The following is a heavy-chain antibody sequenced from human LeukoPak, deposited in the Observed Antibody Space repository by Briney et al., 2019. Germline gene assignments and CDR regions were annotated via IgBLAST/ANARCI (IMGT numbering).Heavy chain of an antibody. CDR1: GGSISSGGSY. D-gene: IGHD3-16*01. Sequence: PSETLSLTCTVSGGSISSGGSYWSWIRQHPGKGLEWIGYIYYSGSTYYNPSLKSRVTISVDTSKNQFSLKLSSVTAADTAVYYCASGVYYDYVWVSFGNPLDYWGQGTPVTVSS. V-gene: IGHV4-31*03. CDR2: IYYSGST. CDR3: ASGVYYDYVWVSFGNPLDY. J-gene: IGHJ4*02.